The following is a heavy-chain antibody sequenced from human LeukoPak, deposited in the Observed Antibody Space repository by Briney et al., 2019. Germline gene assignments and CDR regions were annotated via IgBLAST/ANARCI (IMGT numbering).Heavy chain of an antibody. CDR2: IIPIFGTA. CDR1: GGTFSSYA. V-gene: IGHV1-69*13. Sequence: ASVKVSCKASGGTFSSYAISWVRQAPGQGLEWMGGIIPIFGTANYAQKFQGRVTITADESTSTAYMELSSLRSEDTAVYYCARTLSPLLLWSFDIWGQGTMVTVSS. CDR3: ARTLSPLLLWSFDI. J-gene: IGHJ3*02. D-gene: IGHD3-10*01.